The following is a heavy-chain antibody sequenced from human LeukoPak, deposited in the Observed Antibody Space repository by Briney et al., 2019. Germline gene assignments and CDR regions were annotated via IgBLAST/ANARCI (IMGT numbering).Heavy chain of an antibody. Sequence: GASVKVSCKASGYTFTSYGIRWVRQAPGQGLEWMGWISAYNGNTNYAQKLQGRVTMTTDTSTSTAYMELRSLRSDDTAVYYCARDSLYCSGGSCYDNPDYWGQGTLVTVSS. V-gene: IGHV1-18*01. CDR2: ISAYNGNT. J-gene: IGHJ4*02. D-gene: IGHD2-15*01. CDR1: GYTFTSYG. CDR3: ARDSLYCSGGSCYDNPDY.